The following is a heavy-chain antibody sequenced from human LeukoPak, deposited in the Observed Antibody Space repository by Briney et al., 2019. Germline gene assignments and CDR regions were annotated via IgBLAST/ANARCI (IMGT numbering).Heavy chain of an antibody. Sequence: SQTLSLTCTVSGGSISSGSYYWSWIRQPAGKGLEWIGRIYTSGSTTYNSSLKSRVTISLDTSKNQFSLKLSSVTAADTAVYYCARGVASNYYGSGSYYFGRFWRDYYYYMDVWGKGTTVTVSS. CDR1: GGSISSGSYY. D-gene: IGHD3-10*01. CDR2: IYTSGST. J-gene: IGHJ6*03. V-gene: IGHV4-61*02. CDR3: ARGVASNYYGSGSYYFGRFWRDYYYYMDV.